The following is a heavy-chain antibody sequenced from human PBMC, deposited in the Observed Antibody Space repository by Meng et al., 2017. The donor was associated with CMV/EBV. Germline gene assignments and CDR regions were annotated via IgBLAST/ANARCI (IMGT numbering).Heavy chain of an antibody. CDR1: GGSFSGYY. V-gene: IGHV4-34*01. CDR3: AKARSSTSYRTYYFDY. D-gene: IGHD2-2*01. Sequence: SETLSLTCAVYGGSFSGYYWSWIRQPPGKGLEWIGEINHSGGTNYNPSLKSRVTISVDTSKNQFSLKLSSVTAADTAVYYCAKARSSTSYRTYYFDYWGQGTLVTVSS. J-gene: IGHJ4*02. CDR2: INHSGGT.